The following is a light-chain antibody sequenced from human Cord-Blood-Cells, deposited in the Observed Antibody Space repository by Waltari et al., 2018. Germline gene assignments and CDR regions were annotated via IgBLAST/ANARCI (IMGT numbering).Light chain of an antibody. CDR2: DAS. CDR1: QYISNY. CDR3: QQYDNLPT. Sequence: IQMTQSPSSLPASVRDRVPITCQASQYISNYLNWYQQKPGKAPKLLIYDASNLETGVPSRFSGSGSGTDFTFTISSLQPEDIATYYCQQYDNLPTFGGGTKVEIK. V-gene: IGKV1-33*01. J-gene: IGKJ4*01.